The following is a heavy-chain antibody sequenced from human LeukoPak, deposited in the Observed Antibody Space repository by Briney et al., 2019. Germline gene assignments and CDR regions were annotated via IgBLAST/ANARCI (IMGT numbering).Heavy chain of an antibody. CDR2: TSGDGGST. CDR1: GFTFDDYA. Sequence: PGGSLRLSCAASGFTFDDYAMHWVRQAPGKGLEWVSLTSGDGGSTYYADSVKGRFTISRDNSKNSLYLQMNSLRTEDTALYYCAKDMWRFGELDYDYWGQGTLVTVSS. D-gene: IGHD3-10*01. CDR3: AKDMWRFGELDYDY. J-gene: IGHJ4*02. V-gene: IGHV3-43*02.